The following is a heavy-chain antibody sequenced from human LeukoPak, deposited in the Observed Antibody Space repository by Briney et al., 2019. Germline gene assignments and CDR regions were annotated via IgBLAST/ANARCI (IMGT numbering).Heavy chain of an antibody. CDR2: ISGNDDKT. V-gene: IGHV3-23*01. D-gene: IGHD4-23*01. J-gene: IGHJ4*02. CDR3: AKAGPTTVVTRNYFDY. Sequence: PGGSLRLSCVASGFTFSNFAMSWVRQAPGKGLEWVSVISGNDDKTYYADSVKGRFTISRDNSKNTLYLQMNSLRAEDTAVYYCAKAGPTTVVTRNYFDYWGQGTLVTVSS. CDR1: GFTFSNFA.